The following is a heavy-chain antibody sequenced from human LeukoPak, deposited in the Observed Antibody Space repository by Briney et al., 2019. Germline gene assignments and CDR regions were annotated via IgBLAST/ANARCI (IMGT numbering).Heavy chain of an antibody. CDR1: GFTFGDYA. D-gene: IGHD6-13*01. CDR2: IRSKAYGGTT. J-gene: IGHJ5*02. CDR3: TSSYSSSWENWLDP. V-gene: IGHV3-49*04. Sequence: GGSLRLSCTASGFTFGDYAMSWVRQAPGKGLEWVGFIRSKAYGGTTEYAASVKGRFTISRDDSKSIAYLQMNSLKTEDTAVYYCTSSYSSSWENWLDPWGQGTLVTVSS.